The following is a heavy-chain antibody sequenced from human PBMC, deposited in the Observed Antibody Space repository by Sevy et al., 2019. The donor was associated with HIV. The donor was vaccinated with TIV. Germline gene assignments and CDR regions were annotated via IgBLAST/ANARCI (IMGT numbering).Heavy chain of an antibody. CDR3: ARVGICSSTSCKYNWNRYYYYYGMDV. Sequence: GGSLRLSCAASGFTFSSYSMNWVRQAPGKGLEWVSSISSSSSYIYYADSVKGRFTISRDNAKNSLYLQMNSLRAEDTAVYYCARVGICSSTSCKYNWNRYYYYYGMDVWGQGTTVTVSS. CDR1: GFTFSSYS. CDR2: ISSSSSYI. V-gene: IGHV3-21*01. D-gene: IGHD2-2*01. J-gene: IGHJ6*02.